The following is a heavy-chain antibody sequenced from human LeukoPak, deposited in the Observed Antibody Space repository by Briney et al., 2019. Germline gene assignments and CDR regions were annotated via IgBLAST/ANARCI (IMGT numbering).Heavy chain of an antibody. CDR3: ARVYNWNYQDYYYYMDV. D-gene: IGHD1-7*01. CDR2: IYYSGST. Sequence: SETLSLTCTVSGGSVSSYYWSWIRQPPGKGLEWLGYIYYSGSTNYNPSLKSRVTISVDTSKNQFSLKLSSVTAADTAVYYCARVYNWNYQDYYYYMDVWGKGTTVTVSS. CDR1: GGSVSSYY. V-gene: IGHV4-59*02. J-gene: IGHJ6*03.